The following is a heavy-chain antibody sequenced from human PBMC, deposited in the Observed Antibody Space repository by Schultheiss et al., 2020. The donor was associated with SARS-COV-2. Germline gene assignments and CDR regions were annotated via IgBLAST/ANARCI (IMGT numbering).Heavy chain of an antibody. CDR1: GYTFTSYA. CDR3: ARGFDS. J-gene: IGHJ4*02. V-gene: IGHV7-4-1*02. CDR2: INTNTGNP. Sequence: ASVKVSCKASGYTFTSYAMHWVRQAPGQRLEWMGRINTNTGNPTYAQGFTGRFVFSLDTSVSTAHLQISSLKAEDTAVFYCARGFDSWGQGTLVTVSS.